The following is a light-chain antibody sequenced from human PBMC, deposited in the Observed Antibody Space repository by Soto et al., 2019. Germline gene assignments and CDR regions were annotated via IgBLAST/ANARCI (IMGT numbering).Light chain of an antibody. CDR2: DAS. CDR1: QDISDF. Sequence: DIQMTQSPSSLFASVGDRVTITCQASQDISDFLNWYQQKPGKAPKVLIYDASKLQTGVPSRFSGRGSGKDFTLTISSLQPDDSGTYYCQQYDNLPITFGQGTRLEIK. V-gene: IGKV1-33*01. J-gene: IGKJ5*01. CDR3: QQYDNLPIT.